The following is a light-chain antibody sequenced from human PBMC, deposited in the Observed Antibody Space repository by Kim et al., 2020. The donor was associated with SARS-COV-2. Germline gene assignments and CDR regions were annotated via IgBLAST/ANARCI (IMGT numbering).Light chain of an antibody. V-gene: IGKV3-20*01. CDR2: GAS. Sequence: WAPGERATISCRAGPGRSRSYLTWYQQKPGRAPRLLIYGASSRATGIPDRFSGSVSGTDFTLPISRLEPEDFAVYYCQQYGSSPCTFGKGTKLVI. CDR3: QQYGSSPCT. J-gene: IGKJ2*02. CDR1: PGRSRSY.